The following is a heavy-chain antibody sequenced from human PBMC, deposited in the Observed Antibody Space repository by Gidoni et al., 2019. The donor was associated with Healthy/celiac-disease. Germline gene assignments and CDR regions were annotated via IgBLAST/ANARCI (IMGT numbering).Heavy chain of an antibody. V-gene: IGHV3-48*02. CDR2: ISSSSSTI. J-gene: IGHJ4*02. CDR1: GCTFSSYS. D-gene: IGHD3-3*01. CDR3: ARAIDYDFWSGYYPFDY. Sequence: EVQLVESGGGLVQPGGSLRLSCAASGCTFSSYSMNWVRQAPGKGLEWVSYISSSSSTIYYADSVKGRFTISRDNAKNSLYLQMNSLRDEDTAVYYCARAIDYDFWSGYYPFDYWGQGTLVTVSS.